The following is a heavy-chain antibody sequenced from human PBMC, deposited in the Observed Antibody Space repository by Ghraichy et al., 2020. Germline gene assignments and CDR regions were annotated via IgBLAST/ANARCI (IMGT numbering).Heavy chain of an antibody. Sequence: SETLSLTCAVYGGSFSGYYWSWIRQPPGKGLEWIGEINHSGSTNYNPSLKSRVTISVDTSKNQFSLKLSSVTAADTAVYYCARGKRLPQRYYYYYYGMDVWGQGTTVTVSS. CDR3: ARGKRLPQRYYYYYYGMDV. CDR1: GGSFSGYY. CDR2: INHSGST. V-gene: IGHV4-34*01. J-gene: IGHJ6*02. D-gene: IGHD6-25*01.